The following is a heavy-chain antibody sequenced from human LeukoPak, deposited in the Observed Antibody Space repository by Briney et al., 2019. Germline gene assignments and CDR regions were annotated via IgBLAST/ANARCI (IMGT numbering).Heavy chain of an antibody. CDR2: MNSNSGNT. D-gene: IGHD5-18*01. CDR3: ARGREQLWLEY. Sequence: ASVKVSCKASGYTFTSYDINWVRQATGQGLEWMGWMNSNSGNTGYAQKFQGRITMTRDTSISTAYMELSSLRSEDTAVYYCARGREQLWLEYWGQGNMVTVSS. J-gene: IGHJ4*02. CDR1: GYTFTSYD. V-gene: IGHV1-8*01.